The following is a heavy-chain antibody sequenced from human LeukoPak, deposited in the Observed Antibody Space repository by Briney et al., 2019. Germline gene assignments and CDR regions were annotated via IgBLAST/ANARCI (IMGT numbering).Heavy chain of an antibody. V-gene: IGHV4-39*01. J-gene: IGHJ4*02. CDR2: IYYSGST. CDR1: GGSISESDYY. CDR3: ARYSSSYYYDFHY. D-gene: IGHD3-22*01. Sequence: SETLSLTCTVSGGSISESDYYWGWIRQTPGEGLEWIGSIYYSGSTYYNPSLRGRVTISIDASKNQFSLRLSSVTAADTAVYYCARYSSSYYYDFHYWGQGTLVTVSS.